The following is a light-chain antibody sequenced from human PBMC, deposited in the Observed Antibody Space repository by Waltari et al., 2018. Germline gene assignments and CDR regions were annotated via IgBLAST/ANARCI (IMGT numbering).Light chain of an antibody. CDR3: CSYAGRYTFV. J-gene: IGLJ1*01. V-gene: IGLV2-11*01. CDR1: SSDVGRYIY. Sequence: QSALTQPRSVSGSPGQSVTISCTGSSSDVGRYIYVPWYHHQPGRAPKVMIYDVDKRPSGVPDRFSGSQSGKTASLTISGLQAEDEGDYYCCSYAGRYTFVFGSGTKVTVL. CDR2: DVD.